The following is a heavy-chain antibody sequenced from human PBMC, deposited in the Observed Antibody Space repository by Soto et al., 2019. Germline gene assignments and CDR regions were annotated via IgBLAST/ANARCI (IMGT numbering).Heavy chain of an antibody. D-gene: IGHD3-3*01. J-gene: IGHJ5*02. Sequence: GSLRLSCAASGFTFSNAWMSWVRQAPGKGLEWVSAISGSGGSTYYADSVKGRFTISRDNSKNTLYLQMNSLRAEDTAVYYCAKSTDFWSGYSAHNWFDPWGQGTLVTVSS. CDR1: GFTFSNAW. V-gene: IGHV3-23*01. CDR3: AKSTDFWSGYSAHNWFDP. CDR2: ISGSGGST.